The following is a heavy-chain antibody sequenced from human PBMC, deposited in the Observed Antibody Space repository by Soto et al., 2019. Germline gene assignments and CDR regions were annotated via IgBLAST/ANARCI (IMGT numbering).Heavy chain of an antibody. J-gene: IGHJ4*02. V-gene: IGHV4-34*01. Sequence: KSSETLSLTXAVYGGSFSGHYWSWIRQPPGKGLEWIGEINHSGSTNYNPSLKSRVTISVDTSKNQFSLKLSSVTAADTAVYYCARFRITMVRGVIMWLDYWGQGTLVTVSS. CDR3: ARFRITMVRGVIMWLDY. CDR1: GGSFSGHY. CDR2: INHSGST. D-gene: IGHD3-10*01.